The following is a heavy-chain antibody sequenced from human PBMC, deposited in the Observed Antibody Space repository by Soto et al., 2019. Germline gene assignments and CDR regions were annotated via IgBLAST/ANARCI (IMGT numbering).Heavy chain of an antibody. D-gene: IGHD2-8*01. CDR1: GYSFTEYH. CDR2: INPKSGGT. Sequence: GASVKVSCKASGYSFTEYHIHCVVQAPLQWLEGLGRINPKSGGTSTAQKFQGWVTMTTDTSISTASMELTRLTSDDTAIYYCARGDSTDCSNGVCSFFYNHDMDVWGQGTTVTVSS. CDR3: ARGDSTDCSNGVCSFFYNHDMDV. J-gene: IGHJ6*02. V-gene: IGHV1-2*04.